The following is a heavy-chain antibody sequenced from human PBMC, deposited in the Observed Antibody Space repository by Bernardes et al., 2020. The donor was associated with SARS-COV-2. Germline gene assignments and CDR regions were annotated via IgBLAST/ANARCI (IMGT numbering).Heavy chain of an antibody. CDR3: AREFREVMAQFDY. D-gene: IGHD3-16*01. Sequence: SETLSLTCFVSGGSMITEYWSWIRQPPGKGLEWIGYIFYSGSTNYNPSLESRVTISVDTSKNQFSLKLSSVTAADTAIYYCAREFREVMAQFDYWGQGALVTVSS. J-gene: IGHJ4*02. V-gene: IGHV4-59*08. CDR1: GGSMITEY. CDR2: IFYSGST.